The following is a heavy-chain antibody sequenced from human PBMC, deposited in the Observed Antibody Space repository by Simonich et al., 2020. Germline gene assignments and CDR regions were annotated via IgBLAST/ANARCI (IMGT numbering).Heavy chain of an antibody. D-gene: IGHD6-6*01. CDR1: GFTFSSYW. Sequence: EVQLVESGGGLVQPGGSLRLSCAASGFTFSSYWMSWVRQAPGKGLEWVANKKQDGSEKSYVDSVKGRFTISRDNAKNSLYLQMNSLRAEDTAVYYCAREYSSSSDPYWYFDLWGRGTLVTVSS. CDR2: KKQDGSEK. J-gene: IGHJ2*01. V-gene: IGHV3-7*01. CDR3: AREYSSSSDPYWYFDL.